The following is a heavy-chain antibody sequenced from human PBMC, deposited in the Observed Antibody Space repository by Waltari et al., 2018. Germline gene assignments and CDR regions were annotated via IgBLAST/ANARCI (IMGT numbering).Heavy chain of an antibody. CDR3: ARGSFNGYCSSTSCYGFDY. V-gene: IGHV4-34*01. Sequence: QVQLQQWGAGLLKPSETLSLTCAVYGGSFSGYYWRWIRQPHGTGLEWIGEINHSGSTNYNPSLKSRVTISVDTSKNQFSLKLSSVTAADTAVYYCARGSFNGYCSSTSCYGFDYWGQGTLVTVSS. CDR2: INHSGST. CDR1: GGSFSGYY. D-gene: IGHD2-2*03. J-gene: IGHJ4*02.